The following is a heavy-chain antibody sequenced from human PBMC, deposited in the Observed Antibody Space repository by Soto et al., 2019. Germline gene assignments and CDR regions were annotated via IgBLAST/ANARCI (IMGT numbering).Heavy chain of an antibody. CDR2: IIPIFGTA. J-gene: IGHJ3*02. Sequence: QVQLVQSGAEVKKPGSSVKVSCKASGGTFSSYAISWVRQSPGQGLEWMGGIIPIFGTANYAQKFQGRVTITADESTSTAYLELSSLRSEDTAVYYCARERSPCPVDAFDIWRQGTMVTVSS. D-gene: IGHD3-10*01. CDR3: ARERSPCPVDAFDI. V-gene: IGHV1-69*01. CDR1: GGTFSSYA.